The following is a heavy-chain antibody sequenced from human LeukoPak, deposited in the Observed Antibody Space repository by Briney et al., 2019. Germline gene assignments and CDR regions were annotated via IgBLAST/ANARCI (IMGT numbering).Heavy chain of an antibody. CDR1: GGSISSYY. V-gene: IGHV4-39*07. Sequence: SETLSLTCTVSGGSISSYYWGWIRQPPGKGLEWIGSIYYSGSTYYNPSLKSRVTISVDTSKNQFSLKLSSVTAADTAVYYCARVVGRYSGYVYYYYYMDVWGKGTTVTVYS. CDR2: IYYSGST. D-gene: IGHD5-12*01. CDR3: ARVVGRYSGYVYYYYYMDV. J-gene: IGHJ6*03.